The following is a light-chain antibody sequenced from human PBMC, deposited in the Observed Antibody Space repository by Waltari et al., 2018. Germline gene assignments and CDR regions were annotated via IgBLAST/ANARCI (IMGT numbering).Light chain of an antibody. Sequence: QSVLTQPPSVSAAPGQKVTISCSGSSSNIGNNYVSWYQQFPGTAPKLLIYENDKRPSGIPCRFSGSKSGTSATLGITGLQTGDEADYYCGAWDNSLTARVFGGGTKLTVL. J-gene: IGLJ3*02. CDR3: GAWDNSLTARV. CDR1: SSNIGNNY. V-gene: IGLV1-51*02. CDR2: END.